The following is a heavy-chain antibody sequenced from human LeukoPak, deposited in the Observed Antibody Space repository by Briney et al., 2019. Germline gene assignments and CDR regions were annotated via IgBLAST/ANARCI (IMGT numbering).Heavy chain of an antibody. V-gene: IGHV4-59*08. J-gene: IGHJ4*02. CDR3: ARQGFRGVNY. CDR2: IYYSGST. CDR1: GDSISTYY. Sequence: PSETLSLTCTVSGDSISTYYWSWIRQSPGKGLEWIAYIYYSGSTNYNPSLKSRVTISVDTSRNQFSLRLNTVTAADTAVYYCARQGFRGVNYWGQGTLVTVSS. D-gene: IGHD3-10*01.